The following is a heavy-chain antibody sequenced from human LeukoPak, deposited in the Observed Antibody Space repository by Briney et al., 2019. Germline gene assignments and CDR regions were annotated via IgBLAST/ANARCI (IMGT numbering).Heavy chain of an antibody. Sequence: SETLSLTCTVSGGSISSYYWSWIRQPPGKGLEWIGYIYTSGSTNYNPSLKSRVTISVDMFKNQFSLKLTSVTAADTAVYYCARLRSGMDVWGQGTTVTVFS. V-gene: IGHV4-4*09. CDR3: ARLRSGMDV. CDR2: IYTSGST. J-gene: IGHJ6*02. CDR1: GGSISSYY.